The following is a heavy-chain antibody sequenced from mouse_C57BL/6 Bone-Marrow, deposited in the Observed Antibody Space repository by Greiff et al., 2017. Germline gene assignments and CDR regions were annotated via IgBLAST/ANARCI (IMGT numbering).Heavy chain of an antibody. V-gene: IGHV1-72*01. CDR1: GYTFTSYW. J-gene: IGHJ4*01. D-gene: IGHD1-1*01. CDR2: IDPNSGGT. Sequence: QVQLQQPGAELVKPGASVKLSCKASGYTFTSYWMHWVKQRPGRGLEWIGRIDPNSGGTKYNEKFKSKATLTVDKPSSTAYMQLSSLTSEDSAVYYCARFITTVGATDYAMDYWGQGTSVTVSS. CDR3: ARFITTVGATDYAMDY.